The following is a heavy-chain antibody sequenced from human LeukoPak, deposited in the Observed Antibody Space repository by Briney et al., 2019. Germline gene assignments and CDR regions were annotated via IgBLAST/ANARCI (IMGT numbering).Heavy chain of an antibody. J-gene: IGHJ4*02. CDR2: VYYSGST. CDR3: GRQLGGTTFDY. V-gene: IGHV4-39*01. CDR1: GDSLSSSSYY. D-gene: IGHD3-16*01. Sequence: SETLSLTCTVSGDSLSSSSYYWGWIRQPPGKGLEWIGTVYYSGSTYYKPSLNSRVTISIDTSKKQFSLKLTSVTAADTAGYYCGRQLGGTTFDYWGQGTLVTVSS.